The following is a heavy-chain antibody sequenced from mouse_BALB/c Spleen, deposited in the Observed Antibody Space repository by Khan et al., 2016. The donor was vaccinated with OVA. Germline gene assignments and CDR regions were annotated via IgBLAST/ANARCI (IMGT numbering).Heavy chain of an antibody. CDR3: ARVGYNETMDF. J-gene: IGHJ4*01. CDR1: GFTFTNYG. D-gene: IGHD2-14*01. CDR2: INTYTGEP. V-gene: IGHV9-3-1*01. Sequence: QIQLVQSGPELKKPGETVQISCKASGFTFTNYGMNWVRQAPGKGLKWMGWINTYTGEPTFTDDFKGRFAFSLETSASTAYLQINSLKNEDTATYVGARVGYNETMDFWGQGTSVTVSS.